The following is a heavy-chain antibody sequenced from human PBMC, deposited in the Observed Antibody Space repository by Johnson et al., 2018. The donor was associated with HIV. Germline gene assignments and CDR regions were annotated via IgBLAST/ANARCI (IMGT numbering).Heavy chain of an antibody. D-gene: IGHD1-26*01. Sequence: CAASGLTFSNAWMSWVRQAPGKGLEWVGRIKSKTDGGTTDYAAPVKGRFTISRDDSKNTLYLQMNSLKTEDTAVYYCTTDRATYDAFDIWGQGTMVTVSS. V-gene: IGHV3-15*01. CDR1: GLTFSNAW. CDR3: TTDRATYDAFDI. CDR2: IKSKTDGGTT. J-gene: IGHJ3*02.